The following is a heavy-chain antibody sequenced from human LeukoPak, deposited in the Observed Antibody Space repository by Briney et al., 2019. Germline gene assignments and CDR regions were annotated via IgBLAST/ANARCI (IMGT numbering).Heavy chain of an antibody. D-gene: IGHD3-10*01. CDR3: VANSADYNTLGSSYKV. CDR2: ISYSGTT. Sequence: KSSETLSLTCTVSSASITSSPYFWGWIRQSPGKGLEWIGSISYSGTTYYNPSLKSRVTISVDTSKNQFSLKLNSVTAADTAVFYCVANSADYNTLGSSYKVWGQGTLVTVSS. CDR1: SASITSSPYF. V-gene: IGHV4-39*01. J-gene: IGHJ4*02.